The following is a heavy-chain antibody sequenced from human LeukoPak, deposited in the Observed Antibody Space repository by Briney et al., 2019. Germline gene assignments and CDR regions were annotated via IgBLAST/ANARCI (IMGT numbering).Heavy chain of an antibody. CDR2: ISYDGSNK. Sequence: GGSLRLSCATSGFTFSSYGMHWVRQAPGKGLEWVAVISYDGSNKYYADSVKGRFTISRDNSKNTLYLQMNSLRAEDTAVYYCAKEVKQWLFDYWGQGTLVTVSS. CDR3: AKEVKQWLFDY. D-gene: IGHD6-19*01. V-gene: IGHV3-30*18. J-gene: IGHJ4*02. CDR1: GFTFSSYG.